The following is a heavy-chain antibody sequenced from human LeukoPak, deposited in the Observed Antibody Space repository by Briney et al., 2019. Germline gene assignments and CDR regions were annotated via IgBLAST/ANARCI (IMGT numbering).Heavy chain of an antibody. CDR1: GDSISSGSYY. CDR3: ARDRDLRWFYY. V-gene: IGHV4-39*07. D-gene: IGHD2-21*01. J-gene: IGHJ4*02. Sequence: SETLSLTCTVSGDSISSGSYYWGWIRQPPGMGLEWIGRIYRSGDTYYNPSLKGRVTISVDTSKNQFSLKLSSVTAADTAVYYCARDRDLRWFYYWGQGTLVTVSS. CDR2: IYRSGDT.